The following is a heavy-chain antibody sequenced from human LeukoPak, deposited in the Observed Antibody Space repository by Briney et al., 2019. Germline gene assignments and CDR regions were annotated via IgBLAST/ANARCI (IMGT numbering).Heavy chain of an antibody. CDR3: ARGLPRYCSGGSCYSSPFDY. Sequence: ASVKVSCKASGYTFTGYYMHWVRQAPGQGLEWMGWINPNSGGTNYAQKFQGRVTMTRDTSISTAYMELSRLRSDGTAVYYCARGLPRYCSGGSCYSSPFDYWGQGTLVTVSS. D-gene: IGHD2-15*01. J-gene: IGHJ4*02. V-gene: IGHV1-2*02. CDR2: INPNSGGT. CDR1: GYTFTGYY.